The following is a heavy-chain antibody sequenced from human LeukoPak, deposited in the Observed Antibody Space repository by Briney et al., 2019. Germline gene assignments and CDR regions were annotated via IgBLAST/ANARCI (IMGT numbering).Heavy chain of an antibody. CDR2: ISQSGST. V-gene: IGHV4-30-2*01. CDR3: ASGYDSSPYYFDY. D-gene: IGHD3-22*01. Sequence: PSETLSLTCAVSGGSINSGGYSWSWIRQPPGKGLEWIGYISQSGSTYFSPSLKSRVTMSVDRSKNQFSLKLSSVTAADTAVYYCASGYDSSPYYFDYWGQGTLVTVSS. CDR1: GGSINSGGYS. J-gene: IGHJ4*02.